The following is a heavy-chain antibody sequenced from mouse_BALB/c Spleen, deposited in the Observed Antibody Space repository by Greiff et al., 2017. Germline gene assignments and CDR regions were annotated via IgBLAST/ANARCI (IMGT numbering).Heavy chain of an antibody. CDR1: GFTFSSFG. Sequence: EVKLVESGGGLVQPGGSRKLSCAASGFTFSSFGMHWVRQAPEKGLEWVAYISSGSSTIYYADTVKGRFTISRDNPKNTLFLQMTSLRSEDTAMYYCARGAITTVPYYAMDYWGQGTSVTVSS. J-gene: IGHJ4*01. CDR3: ARGAITTVPYYAMDY. V-gene: IGHV5-17*02. D-gene: IGHD1-1*01. CDR2: ISSGSSTI.